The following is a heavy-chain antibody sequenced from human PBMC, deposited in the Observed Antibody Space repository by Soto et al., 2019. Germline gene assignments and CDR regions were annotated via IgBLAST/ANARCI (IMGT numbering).Heavy chain of an antibody. J-gene: IGHJ3*01. CDR3: AYSSGWYRHDV. Sequence: QVQLQESGPGLVKPSGTLSLTCAVSGDSISSPKWWTWLRQPPGKGLEWIGDLLHSGTTNYNPSLTSRVNLSVDKPQNQFSLKLTSVTDADTDIYSCAYSSGWYRHDVWGQGTSVTVSS. CDR1: GDSISSPKW. V-gene: IGHV4-4*02. D-gene: IGHD6-19*01. CDR2: LLHSGTT.